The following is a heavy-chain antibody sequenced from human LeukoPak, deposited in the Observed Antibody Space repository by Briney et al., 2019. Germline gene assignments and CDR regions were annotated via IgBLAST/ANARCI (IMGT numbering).Heavy chain of an antibody. V-gene: IGHV3-48*01. CDR2: ISGSSGAI. Sequence: PGGSLRLSCAASGFTFSTYGMSWVRQAPGKGLEWLSYISGSSGAINYADSVKGRFTISRDNAKNSLFLQMNSLRAEDTAVYYCATYSGYDRIFDYWGQGTLVTVSS. J-gene: IGHJ4*02. CDR1: GFTFSTYG. CDR3: ATYSGYDRIFDY. D-gene: IGHD5-12*01.